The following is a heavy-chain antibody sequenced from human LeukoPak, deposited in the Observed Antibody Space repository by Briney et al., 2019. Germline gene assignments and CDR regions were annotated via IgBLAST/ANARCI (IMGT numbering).Heavy chain of an antibody. D-gene: IGHD3-22*01. Sequence: SETLSLTCTVSGGSISSYYWSWIRQPPGKGLEWIGYIYYSGSTNYNPSLKSRVTISVDTSKNQFSLKLSSVTATDTAVYYCARGMYDSSGYYYWYFDLWGRGTLVTVSS. V-gene: IGHV4-59*01. CDR3: ARGMYDSSGYYYWYFDL. CDR1: GGSISSYY. CDR2: IYYSGST. J-gene: IGHJ2*01.